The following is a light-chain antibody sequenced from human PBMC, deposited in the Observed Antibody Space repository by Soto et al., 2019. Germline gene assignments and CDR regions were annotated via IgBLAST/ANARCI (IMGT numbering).Light chain of an antibody. CDR1: QSLSSY. V-gene: IGKV3-11*01. CDR3: QQRGNWPPT. J-gene: IGKJ3*01. Sequence: EVVLTQSPATLSLSPGARATLSCRASQSLSSYLAWYQQKPGQAPRLLIYDASNRATDIPARFSGSGSGTDFNLTISSLEPEEFAVYFCQQRGNWPPTFGPGTKVDIK. CDR2: DAS.